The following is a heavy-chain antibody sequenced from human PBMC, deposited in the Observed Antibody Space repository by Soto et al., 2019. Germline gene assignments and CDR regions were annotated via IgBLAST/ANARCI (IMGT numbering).Heavy chain of an antibody. D-gene: IGHD3-3*01. Sequence: QVQLVQSGAEVKKPGSSVKVSCKASGGTFSSYAISWVRQAPGQGLEWMGGIIPIFGTANYAQKFQGRVTITADESTSTAYMELSSLRSEDTAVYSCARGRGDFWSGLDYYYYYGMYVWGQGTTVTVSS. CDR2: IIPIFGTA. CDR1: GGTFSSYA. CDR3: ARGRGDFWSGLDYYYYYGMYV. V-gene: IGHV1-69*01. J-gene: IGHJ6*02.